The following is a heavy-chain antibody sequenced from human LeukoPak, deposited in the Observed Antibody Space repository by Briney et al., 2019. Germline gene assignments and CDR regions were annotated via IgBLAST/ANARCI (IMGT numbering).Heavy chain of an antibody. CDR2: IYYSGST. J-gene: IGHJ4*02. CDR3: ARQAILTGYYLDY. D-gene: IGHD3-9*01. Sequence: SETLSLTCTVSGGSISSSSYYWGWIRQPPGKGLEWIGSIYYSGSTYYDPSLKSRVTMSVDTSKNQFSLKLSSVTAADAAVYYCARQAILTGYYLDYWGQGTLVTVSS. CDR1: GGSISSSSYY. V-gene: IGHV4-39*07.